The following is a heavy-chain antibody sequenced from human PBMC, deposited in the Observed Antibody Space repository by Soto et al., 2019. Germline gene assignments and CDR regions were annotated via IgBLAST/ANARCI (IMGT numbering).Heavy chain of an antibody. J-gene: IGHJ6*02. Sequence: QVQLVQSGAEVKKPGSSVKVSCKASGGTFSSYAISWVRQAPGQGLEWMGGIIPIFGTANYAQKFQGRVTITADESTSTAYMELSSLRSEDMAVYYCASGRYCSGGSCYGESGYYYYYYGMDVWGQGTTVTVSS. CDR2: IIPIFGTA. D-gene: IGHD2-15*01. V-gene: IGHV1-69*01. CDR3: ASGRYCSGGSCYGESGYYYYYYGMDV. CDR1: GGTFSSYA.